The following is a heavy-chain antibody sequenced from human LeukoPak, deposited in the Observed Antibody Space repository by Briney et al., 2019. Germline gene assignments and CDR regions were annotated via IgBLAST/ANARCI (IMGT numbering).Heavy chain of an antibody. V-gene: IGHV4-38-2*02. CDR3: DVGILRGPDY. D-gene: IGHD1-26*01. CDR1: GSSISSNYY. Sequence: PSETLSLTCTVSGSSISSNYYWGWIRQPPGKGLEWIGCIYHSGSTYYNPSLKSRVTISVDTYKNHFSLKLTSMTAADTAVYYCDVGILRGPDYWGQGTLVTVSS. CDR2: IYHSGST. J-gene: IGHJ4*02.